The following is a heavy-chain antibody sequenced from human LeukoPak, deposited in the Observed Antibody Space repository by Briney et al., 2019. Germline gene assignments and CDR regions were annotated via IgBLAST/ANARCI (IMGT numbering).Heavy chain of an antibody. CDR3: AREGTLCSDY. Sequence: SETLSLTCTVSGYSISSGYYWGWIRQPPGKGLEWIGSIYHSGSTYYNPSLKSRVTISVDTSKNQFSLKLSSVTAADTAVYYCAREGTLCSDYWGQGTLVTVSS. CDR2: IYHSGST. V-gene: IGHV4-38-2*02. J-gene: IGHJ4*02. D-gene: IGHD2-15*01. CDR1: GYSISSGYY.